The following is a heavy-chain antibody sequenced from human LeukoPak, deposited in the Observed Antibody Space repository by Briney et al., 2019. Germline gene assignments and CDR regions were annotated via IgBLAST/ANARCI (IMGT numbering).Heavy chain of an antibody. CDR1: GGSFSGYY. D-gene: IGHD3-10*01. Sequence: SETLSLTCAVYGGSFSGYYWSWIRQPPGKGLEWIGEINHSGSTNYNPSLKSRVTISVDTSKNQFSLKLSSVTAADTAVYYCASNYYGSRSLDYWGQGNQVTLSS. J-gene: IGHJ4*02. CDR2: INHSGST. V-gene: IGHV4-34*01. CDR3: ASNYYGSRSLDY.